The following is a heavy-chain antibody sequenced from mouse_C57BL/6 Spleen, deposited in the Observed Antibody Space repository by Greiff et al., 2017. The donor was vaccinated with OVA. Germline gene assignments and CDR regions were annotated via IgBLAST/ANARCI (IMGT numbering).Heavy chain of an antibody. CDR2: ISSGSSTI. Sequence: EVQVVESGGGLVKPGGSLKLSCAASGFTFSDYGMHWVRQAPEKGLEWVAYISSGSSTIYYADTVKGRFTISRDNAKNTLFLQMTSLRSEDTAMYYCARRGNYGNYDAMDYWGQGTSVTVSS. CDR3: ARRGNYGNYDAMDY. D-gene: IGHD2-1*01. J-gene: IGHJ4*01. V-gene: IGHV5-17*01. CDR1: GFTFSDYG.